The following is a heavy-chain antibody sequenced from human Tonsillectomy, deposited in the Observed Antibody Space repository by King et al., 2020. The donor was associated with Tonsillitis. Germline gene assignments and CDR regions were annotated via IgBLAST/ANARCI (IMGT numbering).Heavy chain of an antibody. V-gene: IGHV4-38-2*02. CDR1: GYSIISGYY. CDR3: ARPTADYYFDY. D-gene: IGHD4-11*01. Sequence: VQLQESGPGLVKPSETLSLTCTVSGYSIISGYYWGWIRQPPGKGLEWIGSIYHGGSTYYNPSLKSPVTISVDTSKNQFSLKLSSVTAADTAVYYCARPTADYYFDYWGQGTLVTVSS. J-gene: IGHJ4*02. CDR2: IYHGGST.